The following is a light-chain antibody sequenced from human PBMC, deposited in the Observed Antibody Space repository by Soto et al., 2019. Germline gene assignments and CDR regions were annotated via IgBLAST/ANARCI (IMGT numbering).Light chain of an antibody. V-gene: IGLV2-14*01. Sequence: QSVLTQPSSVAGSPGELITISCTGTISDFVVYNYVSWYQQHPGKAPNLLIYGVSNRPSGASTRFSGSKSGNTASLTISGLQADDEADYYCSSHTISSALQVFGTGTKVTVL. CDR2: GVS. J-gene: IGLJ1*01. CDR3: SSHTISSALQV. CDR1: ISDFVVYNY.